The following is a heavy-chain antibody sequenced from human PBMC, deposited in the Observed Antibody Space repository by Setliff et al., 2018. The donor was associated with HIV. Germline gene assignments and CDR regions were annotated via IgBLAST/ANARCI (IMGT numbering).Heavy chain of an antibody. Sequence: PSETLSLTCTVSGGPLSSYYWNWIRQPPGKGLEWIGDIDYRGSTNYNPSLQSRVTMSVDTSKNQFSLKVTSVTAADTAVYYCARDRSGSSIGEEFDYWGQGTLVTVSS. D-gene: IGHD2-21*01. CDR3: ARDRSGSSIGEEFDY. CDR1: GGPLSSYY. V-gene: IGHV4-59*12. J-gene: IGHJ4*02. CDR2: IDYRGST.